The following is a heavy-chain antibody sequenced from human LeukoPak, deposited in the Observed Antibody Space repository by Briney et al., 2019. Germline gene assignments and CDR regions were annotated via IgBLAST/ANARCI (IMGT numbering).Heavy chain of an antibody. J-gene: IGHJ3*02. CDR1: GYSFTSYW. Sequence: GESLKISCKGSGYSFTSYWIGWVRQIPGKGLEWMGIIYPRDSDTRYSPSFDGQVTISVDKSVSAAYLQWTTLKASDTAMYYCARGPLSGNWVDAFDIWGQGTMVTVSS. CDR2: IYPRDSDT. V-gene: IGHV5-51*01. CDR3: ARGPLSGNWVDAFDI. D-gene: IGHD3-9*01.